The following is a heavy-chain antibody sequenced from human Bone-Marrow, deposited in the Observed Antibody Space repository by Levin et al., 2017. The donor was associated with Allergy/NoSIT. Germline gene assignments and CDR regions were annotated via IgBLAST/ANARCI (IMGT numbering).Heavy chain of an antibody. CDR2: INHSGST. CDR3: ARVPIGMVDPNDY. CDR1: GGSFSGYY. V-gene: IGHV4-34*01. J-gene: IGHJ4*02. Sequence: SETLSLTCAVYGGSFSGYYWSWIRQPPGKGLEWIGEINHSGSTNYNPSLKSRVTISVDTSKNQFSLKLSSVTAADTAVYYCARVPIGMVDPNDYWGQGTLVTVSS. D-gene: IGHD2-8*01.